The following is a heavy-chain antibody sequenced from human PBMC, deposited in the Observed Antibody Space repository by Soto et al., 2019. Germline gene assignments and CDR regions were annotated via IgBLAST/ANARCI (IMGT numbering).Heavy chain of an antibody. D-gene: IGHD4-17*01. CDR3: VRATVTTLWYAFDI. CDR1: GFTFSSYA. CDR2: ISYDGSNK. Sequence: QVQLVESGGGVVQPGRSLRLSCAASGFTFSSYAMHWVRQAPGKGLEWVAVISYDGSNKYYADSVKGRFTSSRDNSKNTLYLQMNSLRAEDTAVYYCVRATVTTLWYAFDIWGQGTMVTVSS. V-gene: IGHV3-30-3*01. J-gene: IGHJ3*02.